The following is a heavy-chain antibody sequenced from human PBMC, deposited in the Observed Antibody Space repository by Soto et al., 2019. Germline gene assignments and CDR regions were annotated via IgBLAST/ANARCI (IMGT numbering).Heavy chain of an antibody. CDR1: VYTFTSYA. Sequence: ASVKVSCKASVYTFTSYAMHWVRQAPGQGLEWMGWISAYNGNTNYAQKLQGRVTMTTDTSTSTAYMELRSLRSDDTAVYYCARDVTVTTWNWFDPWGQGTLVTVSS. V-gene: IGHV1-18*01. CDR2: ISAYNGNT. CDR3: ARDVTVTTWNWFDP. D-gene: IGHD4-17*01. J-gene: IGHJ5*02.